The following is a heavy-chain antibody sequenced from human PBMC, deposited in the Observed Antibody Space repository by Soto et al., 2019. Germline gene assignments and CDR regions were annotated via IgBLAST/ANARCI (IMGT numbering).Heavy chain of an antibody. V-gene: IGHV4-39*01. CDR1: GASISRGGFH. CDR3: ARRGSGHTFDY. D-gene: IGHD3-10*01. J-gene: IGHJ4*02. Sequence: QLQLQESGPGLVKPSETLSLTCAVSGASISRGGFHWGWIRQPPGQGLEWIGSLYSGSTYYNPSLKSRVTISADTSQSEFSLRLTSVTAADTAVYYCARRGSGHTFDYWGQGTLVPVSS. CDR2: LYSGST.